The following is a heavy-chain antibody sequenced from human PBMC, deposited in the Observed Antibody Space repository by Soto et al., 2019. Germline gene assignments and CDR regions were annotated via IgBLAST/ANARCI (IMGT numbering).Heavy chain of an antibody. CDR3: APAPGFGGYYVV. D-gene: IGHD3-10*02. V-gene: IGHV1-69*01. Sequence: QVQLVQSGAEVKKPGSSVKVSCKASGGTFSTKYAISWVRQAPGEGLEWMGGITPSFGTRDYAQKFQDRVTITADASTSIVYMELTSLRSQDTAVYYCAPAPGFGGYYVVWGQGTLVTVSS. CDR2: ITPSFGTR. CDR1: GGTFSTKYA. J-gene: IGHJ1*01.